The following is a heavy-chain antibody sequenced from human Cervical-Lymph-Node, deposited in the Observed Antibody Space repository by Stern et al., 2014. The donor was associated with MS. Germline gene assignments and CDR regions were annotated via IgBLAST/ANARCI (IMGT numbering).Heavy chain of an antibody. CDR1: GFTFSSYG. J-gene: IGHJ4*02. Sequence: VQLVESGGAVVQPGRSLRLSCAASGFTFSSYGMHWFRQAPGKGLAWVTVISYDGNHKYYAASVKGRFTISRDNSKNTLHLQMNSVTPDDTAIYYCARDYEDTSMLFDHWGQGTLVTVSS. CDR2: ISYDGNHK. CDR3: ARDYEDTSMLFDH. V-gene: IGHV3-30*03. D-gene: IGHD2-8*01.